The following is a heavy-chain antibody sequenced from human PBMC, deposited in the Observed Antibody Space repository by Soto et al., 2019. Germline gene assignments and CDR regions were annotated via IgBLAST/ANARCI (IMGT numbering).Heavy chain of an antibody. CDR3: ARAQNPLVVVHSGAIDY. CDR2: IYYSGST. D-gene: IGHD2-15*01. CDR1: GGSISSGDYY. V-gene: IGHV4-30-4*01. Sequence: SETLSLTCTVSGGSISSGDYYWSWIRQPPGKGLEWIGYIYYSGSTYYNPSLKSRVTISVDTSKNQFSLKLSSVTAADTAVYYCARAQNPLVVVHSGAIDYWGQGTLVTVS. J-gene: IGHJ4*02.